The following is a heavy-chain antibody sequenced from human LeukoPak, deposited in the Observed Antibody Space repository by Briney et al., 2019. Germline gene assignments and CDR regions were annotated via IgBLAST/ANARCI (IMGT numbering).Heavy chain of an antibody. CDR3: ARDRVDIVATIQGDTHLFYYGMDV. CDR1: GFTFSSYE. Sequence: GGSLRLSCAASGFTFSSYEMNWVRQAPGKGLEWVSSISSSSSSYIYYADSVKGRFTISRDNAKNSLYLQMNSLRAEDTAVYYCARDRVDIVATIQGDTHLFYYGMDVWGQGTTVTVSS. D-gene: IGHD5-12*01. J-gene: IGHJ6*02. V-gene: IGHV3-21*01. CDR2: ISSSSSSYI.